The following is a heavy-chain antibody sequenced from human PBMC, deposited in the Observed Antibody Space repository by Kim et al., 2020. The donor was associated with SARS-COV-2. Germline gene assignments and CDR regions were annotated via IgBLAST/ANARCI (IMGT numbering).Heavy chain of an antibody. J-gene: IGHJ5*01. CDR1: GSSISSYY. CDR3: ARDIPMWGGFDF. Sequence: SETLSLTCSVSGSSISSYYWSWIRQPPGGGLGWIGSIHYRGSTSYNPSLESRVTVSEDTSKNQFSLRLTSVTAADTAVYYCARDIPMWGGFDFWGQG. D-gene: IGHD3-10*02. CDR2: IHYRGST. V-gene: IGHV4-59*08.